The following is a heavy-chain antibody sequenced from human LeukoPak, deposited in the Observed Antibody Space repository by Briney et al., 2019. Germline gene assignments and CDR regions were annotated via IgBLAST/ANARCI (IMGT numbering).Heavy chain of an antibody. CDR3: ARGLYDYVWGSYRYSPLFDY. Sequence: SETLSLTCAVYGGSFSGYYWSWIRQPPGKGLEWIGEINHSGSTNYNPSFKSRVTISVDTSKNQFSLKLSSVTAADTAVYYCARGLYDYVWGSYRYSPLFDYWGQGTLVTVSS. CDR2: INHSGST. CDR1: GGSFSGYY. J-gene: IGHJ4*02. V-gene: IGHV4-34*01. D-gene: IGHD3-16*02.